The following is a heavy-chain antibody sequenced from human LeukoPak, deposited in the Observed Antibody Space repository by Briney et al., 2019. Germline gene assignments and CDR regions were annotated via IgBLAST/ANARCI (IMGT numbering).Heavy chain of an antibody. CDR2: ISYGGSNK. CDR3: ARDLSFSSGWGFDY. J-gene: IGHJ4*02. D-gene: IGHD6-19*01. Sequence: GRSLRLSCAASGFTFSSYAMHWVRQAPGKGLEWVAVISYGGSNKYYADSVKGRFTISRDNSKNTLYLQINSLRAEDTAVYYCARDLSFSSGWGFDYWGQGTLVTVSS. V-gene: IGHV3-30-3*01. CDR1: GFTFSSYA.